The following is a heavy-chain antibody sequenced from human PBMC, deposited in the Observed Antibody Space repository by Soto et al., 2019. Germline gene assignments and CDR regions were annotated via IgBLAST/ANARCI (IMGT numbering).Heavy chain of an antibody. CDR2: IIPILGIA. J-gene: IGHJ4*02. Sequence: QVQLVQSGAEVKKPGSSVKVSCKASGGTFSSYTISWVRQAPGQGLEWMGRIIPILGIANYAQKFQGRVTITADKSTSTAYMELSSLRSEDTAVYYCAREARPIGYCSGGSCPNPTLDWGQGTLVTVSS. CDR3: AREARPIGYCSGGSCPNPTLD. D-gene: IGHD2-15*01. V-gene: IGHV1-69*08. CDR1: GGTFSSYT.